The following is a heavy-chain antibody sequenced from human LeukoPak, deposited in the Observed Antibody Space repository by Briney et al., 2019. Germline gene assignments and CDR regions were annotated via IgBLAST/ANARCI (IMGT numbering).Heavy chain of an antibody. V-gene: IGHV3-48*02. D-gene: IGHD6-13*01. CDR2: ISSSRSTV. CDR3: ARSDSPSSWSCMDV. CDR1: GFTFSSYS. J-gene: IGHJ6*02. Sequence: GRSLRLSCAASGFTFSSYSMNWVRQAPGKGLEWVSYISSSRSTVCYADSVKGRFTISRDNAKNSLYLQMNSLRDEDTAVYYCARSDSPSSWSCMDVWGQGTTVTVSS.